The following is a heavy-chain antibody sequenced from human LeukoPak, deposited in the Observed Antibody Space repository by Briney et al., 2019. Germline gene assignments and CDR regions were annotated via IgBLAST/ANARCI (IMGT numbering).Heavy chain of an antibody. Sequence: SETLSLTCTISGGAINSYYWTWIRQAPGRGLEWVGYVFFGGSTDYSPSLKSRVSISVDTSKNQFSLKLTSMTAADTAVYYCARGSRARWGHADPSAHPHTFDIWGQGTLVTVSS. V-gene: IGHV4-59*01. CDR2: VFFGGST. J-gene: IGHJ3*02. CDR1: GGAINSYY. CDR3: ARGSRARWGHADPSAHPHTFDI. D-gene: IGHD3-16*01.